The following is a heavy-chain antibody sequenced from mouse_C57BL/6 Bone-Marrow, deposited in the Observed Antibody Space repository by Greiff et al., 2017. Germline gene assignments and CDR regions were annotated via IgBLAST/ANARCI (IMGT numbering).Heavy chain of an antibody. CDR3: TRSLIYYGTNY. J-gene: IGHJ2*01. V-gene: IGHV14-2*01. D-gene: IGHD1-1*01. Sequence: EVQLQQSGAELVKPGASVKLSCTASGFTINDYYIHWVKQRTEQGLEWIGRIDPEDGETKYTPKFQDKATITADTSSNSAYLQLSSLTSEDTAVYYCTRSLIYYGTNYWGQGTTLTVSS. CDR1: GFTINDYY. CDR2: IDPEDGET.